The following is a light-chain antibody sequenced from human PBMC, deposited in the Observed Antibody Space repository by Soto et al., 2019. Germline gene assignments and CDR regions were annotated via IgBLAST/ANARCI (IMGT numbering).Light chain of an antibody. CDR2: SSN. V-gene: IGLV1-44*01. J-gene: IGLJ3*02. Sequence: QSVLTQPPSASGTPGQRVTISCSGSSSNIGTNTVNWYQQFPRSAPKLLMYSSNQRPSGVPDRFSGSKSGTSASLAISGLQSEDEADSYCAAWDGSLNVVLFGGGTKLTVL. CDR3: AAWDGSLNVVL. CDR1: SSNIGTNT.